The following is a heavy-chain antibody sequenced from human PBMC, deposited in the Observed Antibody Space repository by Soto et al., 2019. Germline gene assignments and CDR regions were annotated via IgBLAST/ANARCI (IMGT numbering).Heavy chain of an antibody. CDR3: ARHYSTDPFDY. V-gene: IGHV4-59*08. Sequence: PSETLSLTCVVSGDSISNYYWRWIRQPPGKGLEWIGDVSSSGCTNYNPSLKSRVIVSLDTSKSQFSLKLNSVTAADTAVYYGARHYSTDPFDYWGQGALVTVSS. CDR1: GDSISNYY. CDR2: VSSSGCT. D-gene: IGHD2-21*01. J-gene: IGHJ4*02.